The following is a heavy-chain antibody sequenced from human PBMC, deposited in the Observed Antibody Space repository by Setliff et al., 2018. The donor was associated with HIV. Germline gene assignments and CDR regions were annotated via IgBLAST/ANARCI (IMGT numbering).Heavy chain of an antibody. CDR1: RYTFTGHY. CDR3: ATAGRRSWFDT. CDR2: INPNRGGT. Sequence: ASVKVSCKASRYTFTGHYMHWVRQAPGQGLEWMGWINPNRGGTNFAQKFQGRVTMTRDTSISTAYMELNSLRSDDTAVYYCATAGRRSWFDTWGPGTLVTVSS. J-gene: IGHJ5*02. D-gene: IGHD1-26*01. V-gene: IGHV1-2*02.